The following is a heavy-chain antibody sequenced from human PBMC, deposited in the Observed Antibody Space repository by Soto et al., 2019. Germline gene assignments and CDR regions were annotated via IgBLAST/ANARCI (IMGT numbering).Heavy chain of an antibody. CDR1: GGSLSSYF. J-gene: IGHJ6*04. D-gene: IGHD3-10*01. V-gene: IGHV4-59*08. Sequence: LETLSLTCTVSGGSLSSYFWSWIRQPPGKGLEWIGYTYYSGSTNYNPSLKSRVAISVDTSKNQFSLNLRSVTAADTAVYYCARYGFFSLDVWGKGTTVTVSS. CDR3: ARYGFFSLDV. CDR2: TYYSGST.